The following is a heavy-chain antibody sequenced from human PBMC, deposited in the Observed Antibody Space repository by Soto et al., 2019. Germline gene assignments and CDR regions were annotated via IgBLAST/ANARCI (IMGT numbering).Heavy chain of an antibody. V-gene: IGHV1-46*01. CDR2: INPNGGST. D-gene: IGHD3-10*01. J-gene: IGHJ4*02. CDR1: GYTFTSYY. CDR3: GLPEASYYYGAGRNDLDH. Sequence: ASVKVSCKASGYTFTSYYMHWVRQAPGQGLGWMGIINPNGGSTSYAQKFQGRVTMTRDTSTSTVYMDLSSLRSEDTAVYYCGLPEASYYYGAGRNDLDHWGQGTLVTVSS.